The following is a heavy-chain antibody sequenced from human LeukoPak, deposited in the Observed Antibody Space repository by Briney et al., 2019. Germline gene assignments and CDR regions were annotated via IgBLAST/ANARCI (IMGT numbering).Heavy chain of an antibody. CDR3: ARGLAAAGTSDY. J-gene: IGHJ4*02. V-gene: IGHV4-59*01. CDR2: IYYSGST. Sequence: SETLSLTCTVSGGSISSYYWSWIRRPPGKGLEWIGYIYYSGSTNYNPSLKSRVTISVDTSKNQFSLKLSSVTAADTAVYYCARGLAAAGTSDYWGQGTLVTVSS. D-gene: IGHD6-13*01. CDR1: GGSISSYY.